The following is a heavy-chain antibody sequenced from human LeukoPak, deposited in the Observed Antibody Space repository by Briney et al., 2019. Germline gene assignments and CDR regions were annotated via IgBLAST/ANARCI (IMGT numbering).Heavy chain of an antibody. CDR1: SGSINNHY. CDR2: IYNSWDT. D-gene: IGHD5-18*01. CDR3: ARDQIGYGLDY. V-gene: IGHV4-59*11. J-gene: IGHJ4*02. Sequence: SETLSLTCIVSSGSINNHYWSWIRQPPGKGLEWIGYIYNSWDTYYNPSLQSRVTISMDASRKQFSLNLTSVTAADTAVYYCARDQIGYGLDYWGQGTLVTVSS.